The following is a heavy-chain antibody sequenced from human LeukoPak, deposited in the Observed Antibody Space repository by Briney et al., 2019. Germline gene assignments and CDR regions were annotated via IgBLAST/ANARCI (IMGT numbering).Heavy chain of an antibody. CDR3: ATLEGVAAAGTNFDY. Sequence: ASVKVSCKASGYTFTGYYMHWVRQAPGQGLEWMGWINPNSGGTNYAQKFQGRVTMTRDTSISTAYMELSRLRSDDTAVYYCATLEGVAAAGTNFDYWGQGTLVTVSS. CDR1: GYTFTGYY. J-gene: IGHJ4*02. CDR2: INPNSGGT. D-gene: IGHD6-13*01. V-gene: IGHV1-2*02.